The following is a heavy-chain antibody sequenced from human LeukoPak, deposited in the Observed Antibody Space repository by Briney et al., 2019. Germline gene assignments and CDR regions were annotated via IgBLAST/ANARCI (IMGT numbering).Heavy chain of an antibody. V-gene: IGHV3-23*01. CDR2: ISGSGGST. CDR3: AKGRVPAARSNYYYYMDV. D-gene: IGHD2-2*01. CDR1: GFDFSSYA. J-gene: IGHJ6*03. Sequence: GGSLRLSCAASGFDFSSYAMSWVRQAPGKGLEWVSAISGSGGSTYYADSVKGRFTISRDNSKNTLYLQMNSLRAEDTAVYYCAKGRVPAARSNYYYYMDVWGKGTTVTVSS.